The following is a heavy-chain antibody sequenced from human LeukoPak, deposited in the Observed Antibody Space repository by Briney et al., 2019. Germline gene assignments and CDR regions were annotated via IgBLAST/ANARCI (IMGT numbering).Heavy chain of an antibody. CDR2: IYHSGST. V-gene: IGHV4-38-2*02. Sequence: SETLSLTCTVSGYSISSDYYWGWIRQPPGKGLEWIGSIYHSGSTYYNPSLKSRVTMSVDTSKNQFSLKLSSVTAADTAVYYCARGPYHSGSYDYWGQGTLVTVSS. CDR1: GYSISSDYY. J-gene: IGHJ4*02. D-gene: IGHD3-10*01. CDR3: ARGPYHSGSYDY.